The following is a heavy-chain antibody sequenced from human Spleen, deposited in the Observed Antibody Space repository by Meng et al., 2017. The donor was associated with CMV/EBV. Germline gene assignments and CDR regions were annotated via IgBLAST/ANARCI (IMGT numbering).Heavy chain of an antibody. CDR3: ARGLGYCRSTSCHNWRGYGMDV. Sequence: QTLSLTCAVYGGSFSGYYWSWIRQPPGKGLEWSGEINHSGSTNYNPSLKSRVTILVDTSKNQFSLKLSSVTAADTAVYYCARGLGYCRSTSCHNWRGYGMDVWGQGTTVTVSS. CDR1: GGSFSGYY. V-gene: IGHV4-34*01. CDR2: INHSGST. D-gene: IGHD2-2*02. J-gene: IGHJ6*02.